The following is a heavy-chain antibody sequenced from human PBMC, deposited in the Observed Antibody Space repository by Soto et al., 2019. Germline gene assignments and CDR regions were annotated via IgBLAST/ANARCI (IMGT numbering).Heavy chain of an antibody. CDR3: AKDQLYIRGVIHNWFDP. Sequence: GGSLRLSCATSGFTFSSYARHWVRQAPGRGLEWVAGISYDGRVKDLLDSVRGRFTISRDNSENILYLQMNSLRVEDTAVYYCAKDQLYIRGVIHNWFDPWGQGTLVTVSS. D-gene: IGHD3-10*02. CDR1: GFTFSSYA. CDR2: ISYDGRVK. V-gene: IGHV3-30*18. J-gene: IGHJ5*02.